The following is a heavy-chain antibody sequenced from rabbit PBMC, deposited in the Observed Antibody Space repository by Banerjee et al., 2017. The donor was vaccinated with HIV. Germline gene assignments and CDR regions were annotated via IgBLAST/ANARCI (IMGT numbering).Heavy chain of an antibody. CDR1: GIDFSSYYY. J-gene: IGHJ4*01. D-gene: IGHD6-1*01. Sequence: QQQLEESGGGLVKPGGTLTLTCKASGIDFSSYYYMCWVRQAPGKGLEWIACIDTGSRGYTWYASWAKGRFTISSDNAQNTVDLQMNSLTAADTATYFCASYYSDGYAGDAYATGGYYFNLWGPGTLVTVS. CDR3: ASYYSDGYAGDAYATGGYYFNL. V-gene: IGHV1S43*01. CDR2: IDTGSRGYT.